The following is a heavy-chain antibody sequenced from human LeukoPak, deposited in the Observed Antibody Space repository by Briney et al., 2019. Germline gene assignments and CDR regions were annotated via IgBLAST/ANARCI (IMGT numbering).Heavy chain of an antibody. CDR2: IYPGDSDT. CDR3: ARTPTSLSNPYYFDH. V-gene: IGHV5-51*01. Sequence: RLGESLKISCKGSGYSFTSYWIGWVRQMPGKGLEWMGIIYPGDSDTRYSPSFEGQVTISADKSISTAYLQWSSLKASDTAMYYCARTPTSLSNPYYFDHWGQGTLVTVSS. CDR1: GYSFTSYW. J-gene: IGHJ4*02.